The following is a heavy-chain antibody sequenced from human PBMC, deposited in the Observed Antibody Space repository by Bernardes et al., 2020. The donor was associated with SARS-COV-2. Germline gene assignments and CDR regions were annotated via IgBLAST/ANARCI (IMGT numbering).Heavy chain of an antibody. CDR1: GGSIRNSNW. J-gene: IGHJ6*02. Sequence: SETLSLTCAVSGGSIRNSNWWTWVRQSPGKGLEWIGEIYYSGTINYNLSLKSRVTIAVDMSKNQFSLRLSSVTAADTAVYYCARVRYCSSTDCYDYDMDVWGQGTTVTVSS. D-gene: IGHD2-2*01. CDR2: IYYSGTI. V-gene: IGHV4-4*02. CDR3: ARVRYCSSTDCYDYDMDV.